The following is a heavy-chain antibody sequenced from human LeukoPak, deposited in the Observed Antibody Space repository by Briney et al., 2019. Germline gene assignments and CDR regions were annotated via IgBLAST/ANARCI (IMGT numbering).Heavy chain of an antibody. J-gene: IGHJ4*02. D-gene: IGHD3-10*01. CDR1: GFTFSDYR. Sequence: GGSLRLSCAASGFTFSDYRMHWVRQAPGKGLEWVAFIRYDESYKYCADSVKGRFTISRDNSRNTLYLQMNSLRAEDTAVYYCAKGGVYFDYWGQGILVTVSS. CDR3: AKGGVYFDY. CDR2: IRYDESYK. V-gene: IGHV3-30*02.